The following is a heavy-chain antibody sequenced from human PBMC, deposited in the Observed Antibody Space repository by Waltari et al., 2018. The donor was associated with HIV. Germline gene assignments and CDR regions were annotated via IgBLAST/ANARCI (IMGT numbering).Heavy chain of an antibody. V-gene: IGHV3-49*04. D-gene: IGHD3-10*01. CDR3: ARHVGLGPFDY. J-gene: IGHJ4*02. Sequence: EVQLVESGGDSAQPGRSLGPSCTPSGFPFADYALTWVRPAPGKGLEWIGLIRNKAYGGTTEFAAPLKGRFSLSRDDSRGVAYLQLNDLRTEDTAVYYCARHVGLGPFDYWGQGTLVTVSS. CDR1: GFPFADYA. CDR2: IRNKAYGGTT.